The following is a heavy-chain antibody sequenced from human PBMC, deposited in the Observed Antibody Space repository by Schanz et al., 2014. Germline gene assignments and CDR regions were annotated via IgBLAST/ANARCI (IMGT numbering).Heavy chain of an antibody. D-gene: IGHD5-12*01. J-gene: IGHJ3*01. CDR2: ISGSGETT. V-gene: IGHV3-23*01. Sequence: EVQLLESGGGLVQPGGSLRLSCAASGFTFSSYAMSWVRQAPGKGLEWVSAISGSGETTYYADSVKGRFIISRDSSKNTLFLQMNSLRPEDTAVYFCARDEGRDGYNLAFDVWGQGTLVTVSS. CDR1: GFTFSSYA. CDR3: ARDEGRDGYNLAFDV.